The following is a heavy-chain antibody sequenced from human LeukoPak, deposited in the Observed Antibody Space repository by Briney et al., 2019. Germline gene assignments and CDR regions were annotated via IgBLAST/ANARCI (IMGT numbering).Heavy chain of an antibody. CDR3: VREDSYSSGWYGPDY. J-gene: IGHJ4*02. V-gene: IGHV3-7*05. D-gene: IGHD6-19*01. CDR1: GFTFSTYS. CDR2: IDQGGTER. Sequence: GGSLRLSCAASGFTFSTYSMNWVRQAPGKGLEWVANIDQGGTERYVDSVKGRFTISRDNAKNSLYLHMNSLRAEDTAVYYCVREDSYSSGWYGPDYWGQGTLVTVSS.